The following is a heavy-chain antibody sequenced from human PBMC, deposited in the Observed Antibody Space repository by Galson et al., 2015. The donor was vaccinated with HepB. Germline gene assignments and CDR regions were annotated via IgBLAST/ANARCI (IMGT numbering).Heavy chain of an antibody. J-gene: IGHJ3*02. CDR1: GFTFSSYW. V-gene: IGHV3-7*03. CDR2: IKQDGSEK. Sequence: RLSCAASGFTFSSYWMSWVRQAPGKGLEWVANIKQDGSEKYYVDSVKGRFTISRDNAKNSLYLQMNSLRTEDTALYYCAKDLVRGVIIGAFDIWGQGTMVTVSS. CDR3: AKDLVRGVIIGAFDI. D-gene: IGHD3-10*01.